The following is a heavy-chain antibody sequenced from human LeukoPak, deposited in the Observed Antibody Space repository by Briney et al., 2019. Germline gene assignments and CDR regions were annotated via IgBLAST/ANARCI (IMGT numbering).Heavy chain of an antibody. J-gene: IGHJ6*04. D-gene: IGHD3-10*02. CDR2: ITGSGVYT. CDR3: AELGITMIGGV. V-gene: IGHV3-23*01. Sequence: GGSLRLSCAASGFSFSIYGMIWVRQAPGKGLEWVSAITGSGVYTFYADSVKGRFTISRDNAKNSLYLQMNSLRAEDTAVYYCAELGITMIGGVWGKGTTVTISS. CDR1: GFSFSIYG.